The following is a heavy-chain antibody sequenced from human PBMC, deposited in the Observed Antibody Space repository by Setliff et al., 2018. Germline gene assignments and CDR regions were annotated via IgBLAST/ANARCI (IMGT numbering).Heavy chain of an antibody. Sequence: PGGSLRLSCAASGCTFSSYAMTWVRQAPGKWLEWVSGISGRGGATYYAASVKGRFSISRDNSKNTLSLQMNSLRAEDTAIYYCAKYPSNSVYNYFDPWGQGTLVTVSS. J-gene: IGHJ5*02. D-gene: IGHD1-7*01. CDR1: GCTFSSYA. V-gene: IGHV3-23*01. CDR2: ISGRGGAT. CDR3: AKYPSNSVYNYFDP.